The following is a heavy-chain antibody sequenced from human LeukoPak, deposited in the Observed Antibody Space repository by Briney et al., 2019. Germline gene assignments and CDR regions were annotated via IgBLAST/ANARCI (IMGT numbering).Heavy chain of an antibody. J-gene: IGHJ4*02. CDR1: EFTFRNYE. Sequence: GGSLRLSCEAFEFTFRNYEINWVRQAPGKGLEWLSYISSSGGDIYYADSVRGRFTISRDNAKNSLYLQMNSLTDEDTAVYYCVRDKVNGARTGSLFDYWGQGTLVTVSS. CDR2: ISSSGGDI. CDR3: VRDKVNGARTGSLFDY. D-gene: IGHD2-8*01. V-gene: IGHV3-48*03.